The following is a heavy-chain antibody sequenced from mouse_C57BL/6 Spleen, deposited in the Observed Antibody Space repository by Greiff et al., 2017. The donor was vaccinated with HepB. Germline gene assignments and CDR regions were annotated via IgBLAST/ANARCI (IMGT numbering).Heavy chain of an antibody. CDR1: GFTFSDYG. Sequence: EVQVVESGGGLVKPGGSLKLSCAASGFTFSDYGMHWVRQAPEKGLEWVAYISSGSSTISYADTVKGRFTISRDNAKNTLFLQMTSLRSEDTAMYYCARNLGLEGGLAYWGQGTLVTVSA. D-gene: IGHD3-2*02. J-gene: IGHJ3*01. CDR3: ARNLGLEGGLAY. CDR2: ISSGSSTI. V-gene: IGHV5-17*01.